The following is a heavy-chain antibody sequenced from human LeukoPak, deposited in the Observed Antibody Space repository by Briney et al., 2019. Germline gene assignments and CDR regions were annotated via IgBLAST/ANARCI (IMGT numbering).Heavy chain of an antibody. J-gene: IGHJ4*02. V-gene: IGHV4-31*03. CDR1: GGSVSNGGYY. Sequence: PSETLSLNCSVSGGSVSNGGYYWSWIRQHPGKGLEWIGYIYYSGTTYYNPSLKSRVTISVDTSKNQFSLKLSSVPAADTAVYYCARFFASLGGRSSDYWGQGTLVTVSS. D-gene: IGHD3-16*01. CDR3: ARFFASLGGRSSDY. CDR2: IYYSGTT.